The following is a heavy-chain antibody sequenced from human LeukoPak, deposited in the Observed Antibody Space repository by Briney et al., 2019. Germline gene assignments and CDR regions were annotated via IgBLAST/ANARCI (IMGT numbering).Heavy chain of an antibody. Sequence: GGSLRLSCAASGFTFSSYGMHWVRQAPGKGLEWVAFIWYDGTNKYFADSVKGRFTISRDNSKNTLYLQMNSLRAEDTAVYYCARGGSRAYSYVPYWGQGTLVTVSS. J-gene: IGHJ4*02. V-gene: IGHV3-33*01. D-gene: IGHD5-18*01. CDR1: GFTFSSYG. CDR3: ARGGSRAYSYVPY. CDR2: IWYDGTNK.